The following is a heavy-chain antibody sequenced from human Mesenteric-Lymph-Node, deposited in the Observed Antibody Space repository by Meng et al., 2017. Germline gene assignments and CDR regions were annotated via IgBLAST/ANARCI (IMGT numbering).Heavy chain of an antibody. D-gene: IGHD3-22*01. CDR1: GYSFASYV. CDR3: ARNAHNYYDTSGFSPFDY. J-gene: IGHJ4*02. V-gene: IGHV1-3*01. Sequence: ASVKVSCKASGYSFASYVIHWVRQAPGQRLEWMGWINAGNGNTLYSQKFQGRVTMTRDTSARTAYMELSSLRSEDTAVYYCARNAHNYYDTSGFSPFDYWGQGTLVTVYS. CDR2: INAGNGNT.